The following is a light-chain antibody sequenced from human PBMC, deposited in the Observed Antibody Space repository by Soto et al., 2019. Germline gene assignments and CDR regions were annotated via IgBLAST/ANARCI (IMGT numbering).Light chain of an antibody. CDR1: QGIYNY. CDR2: AAS. Sequence: DIQMTQSPSSLSASVGDRVTITCRASQGIYNYLAWYQQRPGKVPKLLIYAASTLQSGVPSRFSGSGSGADFTLTISSLQTEDVATFYCQHYHSAPPTFGQGTRVEIK. CDR3: QHYHSAPPT. J-gene: IGKJ1*01. V-gene: IGKV1-27*01.